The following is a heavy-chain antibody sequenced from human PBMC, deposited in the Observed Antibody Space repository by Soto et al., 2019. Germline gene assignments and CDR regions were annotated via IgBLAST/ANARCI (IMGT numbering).Heavy chain of an antibody. D-gene: IGHD3-10*01. Sequence: ASVKVSCKASGYTLTGYYMHWVRQAPGQGLEWMGWINPNSGGTNYAQKFQGRVTMTRDTSISTAYMELSRLRSDDTAVYYCARAANPRVPFDYWGQGTLVTVSS. CDR3: ARAANPRVPFDY. J-gene: IGHJ4*02. CDR1: GYTLTGYY. CDR2: INPNSGGT. V-gene: IGHV1-2*02.